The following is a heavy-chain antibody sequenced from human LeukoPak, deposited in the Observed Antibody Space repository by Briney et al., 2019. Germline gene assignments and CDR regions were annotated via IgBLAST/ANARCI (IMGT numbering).Heavy chain of an antibody. Sequence: PGGSLRLSCSASGFTFSSYAMHWVRQAPGKGLEYVSAISSNGGSTYYADSVKGRFTISRDNSKNTLYLRMSSLRAEDTAVYYCVKRASCCSSTSCHNWFDPWGQGTLATVSS. CDR3: VKRASCCSSTSCHNWFDP. J-gene: IGHJ5*02. CDR1: GFTFSSYA. V-gene: IGHV3-64D*06. CDR2: ISSNGGST. D-gene: IGHD2-2*01.